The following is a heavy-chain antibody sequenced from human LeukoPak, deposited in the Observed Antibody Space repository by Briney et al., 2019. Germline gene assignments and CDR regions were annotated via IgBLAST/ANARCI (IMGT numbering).Heavy chain of an antibody. D-gene: IGHD1-1*01. Sequence: EASVTVSFTASDYTFTSYGINWVRQAPGQGLEWMGWISVNNGNTNYAQKLQGRVTMTTDTSTSTAYMELRSLRSDDTAVYYCARGLQLERRGRFFPLHIWGQGTMVTVSS. CDR3: ARGLQLERRGRFFPLHI. CDR2: ISVNNGNT. V-gene: IGHV1-18*01. J-gene: IGHJ3*02. CDR1: DYTFTSYG.